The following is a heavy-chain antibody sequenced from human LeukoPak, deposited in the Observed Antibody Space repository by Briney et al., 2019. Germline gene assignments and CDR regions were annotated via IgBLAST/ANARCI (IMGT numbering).Heavy chain of an antibody. V-gene: IGHV4-59*08. CDR1: GGSISSYY. D-gene: IGHD5-18*01. CDR2: IYYSGST. CDR3: ARLGRGYSPFDY. Sequence: PSETLSLTCTVSGGSISSYYWSWIRQPPGKGLEWIGYIYYSGSTNYNPSLKSRVTISVDTSKNQFSLKLSSVTAADTAVYYCARLGRGYSPFDYWGQGTLVTVSS. J-gene: IGHJ4*02.